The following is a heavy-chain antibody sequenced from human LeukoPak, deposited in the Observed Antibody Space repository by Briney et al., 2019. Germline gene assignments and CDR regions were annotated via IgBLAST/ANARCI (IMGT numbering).Heavy chain of an antibody. CDR1: GYIITSYG. CDR2: ISAYNGNT. Sequence: ASVKVSCKASGYIITSYGISWVRQAPGQGLEWMGWISAYNGNTNYAQKLQGRVTMTTDTSTSTAYMELRSLRSDDTAVYYCARACSPSRYDSSGYYCYFDYWGQGTLVTVSS. CDR3: ARACSPSRYDSSGYYCYFDY. D-gene: IGHD3-22*01. J-gene: IGHJ4*02. V-gene: IGHV1-18*01.